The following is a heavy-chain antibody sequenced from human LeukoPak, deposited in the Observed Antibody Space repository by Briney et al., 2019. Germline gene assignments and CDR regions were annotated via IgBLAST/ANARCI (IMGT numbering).Heavy chain of an antibody. CDR1: GGSISSYY. Sequence: SETLSLTCSVSGGSISSYYWSWIRQPPGKGLEWIGYLYYSGSTNSNPSLKSRVTMSVDTSKNQFSLKLRSVTAADTAVYYCARGGSGIPNAFDIWGQGTMVTVSS. CDR3: ARGGSGIPNAFDI. CDR2: LYYSGST. J-gene: IGHJ3*02. V-gene: IGHV4-59*01. D-gene: IGHD3-10*01.